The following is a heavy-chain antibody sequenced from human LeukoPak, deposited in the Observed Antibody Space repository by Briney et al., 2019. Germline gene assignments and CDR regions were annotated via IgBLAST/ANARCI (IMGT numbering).Heavy chain of an antibody. V-gene: IGHV4-4*07. D-gene: IGHD2-2*01. CDR3: ARELAVVVPAAIGPDGGYIDY. J-gene: IGHJ4*02. CDR2: IYTSGST. Sequence: SETLSLTCTVSGGSISSYYWSWIRQPAGKGLEWIGRIYTSGSTNYNPSLKSRVTISVDTSKNQFSLKLSSVTAADTAVYYCARELAVVVPAAIGPDGGYIDYWGQGTLVTVSS. CDR1: GGSISSYY.